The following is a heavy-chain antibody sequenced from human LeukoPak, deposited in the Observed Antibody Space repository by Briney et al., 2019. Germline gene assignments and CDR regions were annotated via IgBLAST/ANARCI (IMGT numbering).Heavy chain of an antibody. CDR1: GFTFSSYS. CDR2: ISSSSSYI. V-gene: IGHV3-21*04. CDR3: AKGYRKGRWLPLDY. J-gene: IGHJ4*02. Sequence: GGSLRLSCAASGFTFSSYSMNWVRQAPGKGLEWVSSISSSSSYIYYADSVKGRFTISRDNAKNSLYLQMNSLRAEDTALYYCAKGYRKGRWLPLDYWGQGTLVTVSS. D-gene: IGHD5-24*01.